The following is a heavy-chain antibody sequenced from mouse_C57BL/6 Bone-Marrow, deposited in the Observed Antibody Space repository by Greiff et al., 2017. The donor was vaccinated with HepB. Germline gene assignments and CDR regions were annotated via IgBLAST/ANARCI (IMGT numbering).Heavy chain of an antibody. V-gene: IGHV5-6*02. CDR1: GFTFSRYG. CDR2: ISSGGSYT. D-gene: IGHD2-4*01. CDR3: ARGRLRGVYFDY. Sequence: EVKLVESGGDLVKPGGSLKLSCAASGFTFSRYGMSWVRQTPDKRLEWVATISSGGSYTYYPDSVKGRFTISRDNAKNTLYLQMSSLKSEDTAMYYCARGRLRGVYFDYWGQGTTLTVSS. J-gene: IGHJ2*01.